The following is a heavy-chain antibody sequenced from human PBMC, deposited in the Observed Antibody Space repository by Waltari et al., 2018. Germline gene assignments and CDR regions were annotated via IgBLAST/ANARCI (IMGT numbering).Heavy chain of an antibody. CDR1: GYTFTGYY. CDR3: ANYILPDGMDV. Sequence: QVQLVQSGAEVKKPGASVKVSCKASGYTFTGYYMHWVRQAPGQGLEWMGWINPNSGGTNYAQKFQGRVTISRDNSKNTLYLQMNSLRAEDTAVYYCANYILPDGMDVWGQGTTVTVSS. V-gene: IGHV1-2*02. J-gene: IGHJ6*02. D-gene: IGHD3-10*01. CDR2: INPNSGGT.